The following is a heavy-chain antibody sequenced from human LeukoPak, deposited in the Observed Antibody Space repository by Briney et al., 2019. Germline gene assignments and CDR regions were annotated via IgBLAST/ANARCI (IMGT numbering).Heavy chain of an antibody. CDR3: TRDQSMATILGGDY. D-gene: IGHD5-24*01. CDR1: GFTFSSYS. Sequence: GGSLRLTCAASGFTFSSYSMNWVRQAPRKGLEWVGFIRSKAYGGTTEYAASVKGRFAISRDDSKSIAYLQMNSLKTEDTAVYYCTRDQSMATILGGDYWGQGTLVTISS. CDR2: IRSKAYGGTT. V-gene: IGHV3-49*04. J-gene: IGHJ4*02.